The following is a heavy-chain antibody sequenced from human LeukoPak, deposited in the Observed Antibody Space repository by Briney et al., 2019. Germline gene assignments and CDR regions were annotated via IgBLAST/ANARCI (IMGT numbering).Heavy chain of an antibody. V-gene: IGHV3-53*01. CDR3: ARAGEYT. D-gene: IGHD3-16*01. CDR2: IYSDGST. Sequence: PGGSLRLSCAASGFTFSRHAMSWVRQAPGKGLEWVSVIYSDGSTYYTDSVKGRFTISRDNSKNTLYLQMNSLRAEDTAVYYCARAGEYTWGQGTMVTVSS. CDR1: GFTFSRHA. J-gene: IGHJ3*02.